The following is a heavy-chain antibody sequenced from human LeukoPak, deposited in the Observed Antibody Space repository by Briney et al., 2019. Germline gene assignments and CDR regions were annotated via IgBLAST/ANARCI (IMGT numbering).Heavy chain of an antibody. CDR1: GSTFSDQY. D-gene: IGHD1-26*01. CDR2: TGNKASRYTT. CDR3: TRGYSGRSVYAFDI. Sequence: GGSLRLSCAASGSTFSDQYMDWVRQAPGKGLHWVGRTGNKASRYTTEYAASVKGRFTISRDDSKNSLYPQMNSLKTEDTALYYCTRGYSGRSVYAFDIWGQGTMVTVSS. V-gene: IGHV3-72*01. J-gene: IGHJ3*02.